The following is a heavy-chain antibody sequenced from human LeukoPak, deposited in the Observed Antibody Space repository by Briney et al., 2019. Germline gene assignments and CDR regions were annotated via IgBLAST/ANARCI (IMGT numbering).Heavy chain of an antibody. CDR1: GFTFSSYA. CDR3: AKDPSGYCSGGSCYSGWLDP. D-gene: IGHD2-15*01. J-gene: IGHJ5*02. CDR2: ISGSGGSA. V-gene: IGHV3-23*01. Sequence: GGSLRLSCAASGFTFSSYAMSWVRQAPGKGLEWVSAISGSGGSAYYADSVKGRFTISRDNSKNTLYLQMNSLRAEDTAVYYCAKDPSGYCSGGSCYSGWLDPWGQGTLVTVSS.